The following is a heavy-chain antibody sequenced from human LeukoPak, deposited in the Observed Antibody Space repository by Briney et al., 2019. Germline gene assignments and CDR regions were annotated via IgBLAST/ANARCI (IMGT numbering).Heavy chain of an antibody. V-gene: IGHV3-64*01. Sequence: PGGSLRLSCAASGFTFSSYAMHWVREAPGKGLEYVSAISSNGGSTYYANSVKGRFTISRDNSKNTLYLQMGSLRAEDVAVYYCARGRVVNDTFDIWGQGTMVTVSS. D-gene: IGHD2-15*01. CDR1: GFTFSSYA. CDR3: ARGRVVNDTFDI. J-gene: IGHJ3*02. CDR2: ISSNGGST.